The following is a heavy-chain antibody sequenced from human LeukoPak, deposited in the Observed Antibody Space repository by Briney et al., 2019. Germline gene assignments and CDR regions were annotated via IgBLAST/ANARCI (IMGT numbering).Heavy chain of an antibody. CDR3: AKETHYYGSGSYLYGMDV. V-gene: IGHV3-30*02. CDR1: RFTFSSYG. CDR2: IRYDGSNK. Sequence: GGSLRLSCAASRFTFSSYGMHWVRQAPGKGLEWVAFIRYDGSNKYYADSVKGRFTISRDNSKNTLYLQMNSLRAEDTAVYYCAKETHYYGSGSYLYGMDVWGQGTTVTVSS. J-gene: IGHJ6*02. D-gene: IGHD3-10*01.